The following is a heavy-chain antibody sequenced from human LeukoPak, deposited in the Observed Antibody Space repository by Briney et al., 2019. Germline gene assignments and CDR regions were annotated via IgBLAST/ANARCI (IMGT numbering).Heavy chain of an antibody. Sequence: GGSLRLSCAASGFTFSSYAMSWVRQAPGKGLEWVSAISGSGGSTYYADSVKGRFTISRDNSKNTLYLQMNSLRAEDTAVYYCAKGPIPELEPGYYMDVWGKGTTVTVSS. CDR2: ISGSGGST. V-gene: IGHV3-23*01. J-gene: IGHJ6*03. CDR3: AKGPIPELEPGYYMDV. CDR1: GFTFSSYA. D-gene: IGHD1-1*01.